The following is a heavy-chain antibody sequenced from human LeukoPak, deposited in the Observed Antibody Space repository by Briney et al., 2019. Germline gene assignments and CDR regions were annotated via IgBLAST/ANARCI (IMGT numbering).Heavy chain of an antibody. CDR3: ARDICSSTSCYGWFDP. V-gene: IGHV1-2*02. J-gene: IGHJ5*02. CDR2: INPNSGGT. D-gene: IGHD2-2*01. Sequence: GASVKVSCKASGYTFTGYYMHRVRQAPGQGLEWMGWINPNSGGTNYAQKFQGRVTMTRDTSISTAYMELSRLRSDDTAVYYCARDICSSTSCYGWFDPWGQGTLVTVSS. CDR1: GYTFTGYY.